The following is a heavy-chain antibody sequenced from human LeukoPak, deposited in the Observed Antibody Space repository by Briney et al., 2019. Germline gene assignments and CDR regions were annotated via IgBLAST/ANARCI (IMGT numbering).Heavy chain of an antibody. CDR1: GGSISRYY. CDR2: IYYSGST. Sequence: KPSETLSLTCTVSGGSISRYYWSWIRQPPGKGLEWIGYIYYSGSTNYNPSLKSRVTISVDTSKNQFSLKLSSVTAADTAVYYCARTGYSSGWYFDYWGQGTLVTVSS. CDR3: ARTGYSSGWYFDY. V-gene: IGHV4-59*01. J-gene: IGHJ4*02. D-gene: IGHD6-19*01.